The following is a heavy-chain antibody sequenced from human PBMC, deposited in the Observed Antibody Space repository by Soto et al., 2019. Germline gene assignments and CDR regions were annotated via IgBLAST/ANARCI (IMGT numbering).Heavy chain of an antibody. V-gene: IGHV3-7*01. CDR1: GISFSDYW. J-gene: IGHJ6*02. CDR3: ARGGVYSTSSLPRFYYYAMDV. CDR2: IKQDGSEK. D-gene: IGHD6-6*01. Sequence: EVQLVESGGGLVQPGGSLRLSCADSGISFSDYWMTWVRQAPGKGLEWVASIKQDGSEKYYVDSVEGRFTISRDNAKNSLYLQMDSLRVGDTAVYYCARGGVYSTSSLPRFYYYAMDVWGQGTTVTVSS.